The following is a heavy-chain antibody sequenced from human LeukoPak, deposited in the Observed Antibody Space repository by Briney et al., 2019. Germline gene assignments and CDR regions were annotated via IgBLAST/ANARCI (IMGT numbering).Heavy chain of an antibody. J-gene: IGHJ4*02. D-gene: IGHD5-18*01. Sequence: PGGSLRLSCAASGFTFSNYSMNWVRQAPGKGLEWVSYISSSSSTIYYADSVKGRFTISRDNSKNTLYLQMNSLRAEDTAVYYCAKAPFVDTAMDFDYWGQGTLVTVSS. CDR1: GFTFSNYS. CDR3: AKAPFVDTAMDFDY. CDR2: ISSSSSTI. V-gene: IGHV3-48*01.